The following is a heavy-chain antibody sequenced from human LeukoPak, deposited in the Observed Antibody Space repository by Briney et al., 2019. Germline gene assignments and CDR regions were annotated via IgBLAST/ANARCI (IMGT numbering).Heavy chain of an antibody. J-gene: IGHJ4*02. CDR1: GYTLTELS. CDR2: FDPEDGET. Sequence: GASVKVSCKVSGYTLTELSMHWVRQAPGKGLEWMGGFDPEDGETIYAQKFQGRVTMTEDTSTDTAYMELSSLRSEDTAVYYCAKDGRAVAGTLVDYWGQGTLVTVSS. CDR3: AKDGRAVAGTLVDY. V-gene: IGHV1-24*01. D-gene: IGHD6-19*01.